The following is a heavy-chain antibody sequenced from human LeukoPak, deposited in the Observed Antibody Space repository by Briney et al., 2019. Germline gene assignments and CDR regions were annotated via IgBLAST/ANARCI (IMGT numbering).Heavy chain of an antibody. Sequence: GGCLRLSCAASGFTSSNSWMSWVRQTPEKGLEWVANMSPDGTEKYYVDSVKGRFTISKDNAKNSLYLQMNSLRAEDTAVYSCARRTNWLAFDYWGQGTLVTVSS. CDR2: MSPDGTEK. J-gene: IGHJ4*02. D-gene: IGHD7-27*01. CDR3: ARRTNWLAFDY. CDR1: GFTSSNSW. V-gene: IGHV3-7*01.